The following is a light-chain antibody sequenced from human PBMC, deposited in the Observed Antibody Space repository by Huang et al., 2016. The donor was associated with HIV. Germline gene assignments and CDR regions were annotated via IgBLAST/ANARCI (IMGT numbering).Light chain of an antibody. CDR2: EVY. CDR1: QSLLHSDGKTY. CDR3: MQGIHLPTWT. Sequence: DIVMTQTPLSLSVTPGQPASISCKSSQSLLHSDGKTYLYWYLQKPGQSPQLLIYEVYCRFSGVADRFSGSGSGRDFTLKISRVEAEDVGVYYCMQGIHLPTWTFGQGTKVEIK. J-gene: IGKJ1*01. V-gene: IGKV2-29*02.